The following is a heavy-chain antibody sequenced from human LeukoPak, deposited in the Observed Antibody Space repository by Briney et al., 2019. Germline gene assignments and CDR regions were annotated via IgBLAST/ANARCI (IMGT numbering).Heavy chain of an antibody. CDR3: TSRKRPSSDYNSRTYSDY. V-gene: IGHV3-74*01. CDR1: GFSFNNYW. J-gene: IGHJ4*02. Sequence: GGSLRLSCAGSGFSFNNYWMHWVRQAPGKGLVWVSRIHSNGRVTTYADSVKGRFTISKDSARNTLYLQMNTLRVEDTAVYYCTSRKRPSSDYNSRTYSDYWGQGTLVTVSS. D-gene: IGHD3-22*01. CDR2: IHSNGRVT.